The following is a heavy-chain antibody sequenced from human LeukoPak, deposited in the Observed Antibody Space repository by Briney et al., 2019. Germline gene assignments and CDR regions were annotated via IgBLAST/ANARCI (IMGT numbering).Heavy chain of an antibody. J-gene: IGHJ3*02. D-gene: IGHD5-24*01. CDR1: GYTFTSYY. V-gene: IGHV1-46*01. CDR2: INPSSGST. CDR3: ARGSLCPRWLQFDAFDI. Sequence: GASVKVSCKASGYTFTSYYMHWVRQAPGQGLEWMGIINPSSGSTSYAQKFQGRVTITADKSTSTAYMELSRLRSEDRAVYYCARGSLCPRWLQFDAFDIWGQGTMVTVSS.